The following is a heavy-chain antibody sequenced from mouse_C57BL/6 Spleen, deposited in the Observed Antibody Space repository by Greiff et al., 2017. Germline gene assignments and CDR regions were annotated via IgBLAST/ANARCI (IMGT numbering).Heavy chain of an antibody. J-gene: IGHJ1*03. CDR1: GFSLTSYG. Sequence: QVQLQQSGPGLVQPSQSLSITCTVSGFSLTSYGVHWVRQSPGKGLEWLGVIWSGGSTDYNAAFISRLSISKDNSKSQVFFKMNSLQADDTAIYYCARSYYSNYEWYFDVWGTGTTVTVSS. CDR2: IWSGGST. V-gene: IGHV2-2*01. D-gene: IGHD2-5*01. CDR3: ARSYYSNYEWYFDV.